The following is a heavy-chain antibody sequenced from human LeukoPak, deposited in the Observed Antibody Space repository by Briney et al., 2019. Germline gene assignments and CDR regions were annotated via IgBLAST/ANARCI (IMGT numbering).Heavy chain of an antibody. CDR2: IIPIFGTA. D-gene: IGHD6-13*01. CDR3: ARSSCSSCLYYYYMDV. J-gene: IGHJ6*03. CDR1: GGTFSSYA. V-gene: IGHV1-69*05. Sequence: VASVKVSCKASGGTFSSYAISWVRQAPGQGLEWMGRIIPIFGTANYAQKFQGRVTVTTDESTSTAYMELSSLRSEDTAVYYCARSSCSSCLYYYYMDVWGKGTTVTVSS.